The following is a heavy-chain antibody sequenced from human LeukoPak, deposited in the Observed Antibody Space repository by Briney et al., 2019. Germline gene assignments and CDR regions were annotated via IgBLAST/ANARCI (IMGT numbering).Heavy chain of an antibody. CDR1: GFTFSSYA. Sequence: GGSLRLSCAASGFTFSSYAMHWVRQAPGKGLEWVAVISYDGTNKYYADSVKGRFTISRDNSKNTLYLQMNSLRAEDTAVYYCASAHWGIIVATINYWGQGTLVTVSS. D-gene: IGHD5-12*01. V-gene: IGHV3-30*04. J-gene: IGHJ4*02. CDR3: ASAHWGIIVATINY. CDR2: ISYDGTNK.